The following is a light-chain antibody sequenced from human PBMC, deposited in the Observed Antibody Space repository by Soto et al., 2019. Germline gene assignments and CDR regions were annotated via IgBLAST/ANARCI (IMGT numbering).Light chain of an antibody. CDR3: QQRYNWPQT. Sequence: EVLLTQSPPTLSLSPGERATSSCRTIPRVSRTFAWYNQKSGQAPRLLIYDASNRATGIPTRFSGSGSGTDFTLTISSLEPEDFAVYYCQQRYNWPQTFGQGTKVEIK. J-gene: IGKJ1*01. V-gene: IGKV3-11*01. CDR1: PRVSRT. CDR2: DAS.